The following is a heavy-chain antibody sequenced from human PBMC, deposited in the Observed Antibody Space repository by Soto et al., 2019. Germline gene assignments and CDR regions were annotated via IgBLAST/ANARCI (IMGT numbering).Heavy chain of an antibody. CDR1: GGSISSSTNY. CDR3: ARSEVLRYFDWFHRSPPGMDV. Sequence: SETLSLTCTVSGGSISSSTNYWGWIRQPPGKGLEWIGSIYYSGGTYYHPSLKSRVTISVDTSKNQFSLKLSSVTAADTAVYYCARSEVLRYFDWFHRSPPGMDVWGQGTTVTVSS. J-gene: IGHJ6*02. V-gene: IGHV4-39*01. D-gene: IGHD3-9*01. CDR2: IYYSGGT.